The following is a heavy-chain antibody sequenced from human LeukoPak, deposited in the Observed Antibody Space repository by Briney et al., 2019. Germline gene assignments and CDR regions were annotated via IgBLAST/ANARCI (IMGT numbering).Heavy chain of an antibody. D-gene: IGHD2-2*02. CDR3: ARGRGYCSSTSCYKAPTYYYYYYGMDV. V-gene: IGHV4-34*01. J-gene: IGHJ6*02. Sequence: SETLSLTCAVYGGSFGGYYWSWIRQPPGKGLEWIGEINHSGSTNYNPSLKSRVTISVDTSKNQFSLKLSSVTAADTAVYYCARGRGYCSSTSCYKAPTYYYYYYGMDVWGQGTTVTVSS. CDR2: INHSGST. CDR1: GGSFGGYY.